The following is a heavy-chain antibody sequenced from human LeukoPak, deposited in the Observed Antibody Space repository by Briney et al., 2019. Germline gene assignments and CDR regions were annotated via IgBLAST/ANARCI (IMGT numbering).Heavy chain of an antibody. J-gene: IGHJ4*02. CDR2: ISSGSSYI. CDR3: ARDSGDYYDSSGYPFDY. Sequence: PGGSLRLSCAASGFTFSSYSMNWVRQAPGKGLEWVPSISSGSSYIYYADSVKGRFTISRDNAKNSLYLQMNSLRAEDTAVYYCARDSGDYYDSSGYPFDYWGQGTLVTVSS. D-gene: IGHD3-22*01. CDR1: GFTFSSYS. V-gene: IGHV3-21*01.